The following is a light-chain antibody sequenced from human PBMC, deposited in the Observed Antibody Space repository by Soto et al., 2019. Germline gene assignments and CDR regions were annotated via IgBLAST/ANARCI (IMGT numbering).Light chain of an antibody. J-gene: IGKJ2*01. CDR1: QSVRSN. CDR3: QHYNNWPMYT. V-gene: IGKV3-15*01. CDR2: DTS. Sequence: EIVMAQSPVTLSVSPGEGATLSCRASQSVRSNLAWYQQKPGQAPRLLIYDTSTRATGIPARFSGSGSGTEFTLTISSLQSEDFAVSYCQHYNNWPMYTFGQGTKLEIK.